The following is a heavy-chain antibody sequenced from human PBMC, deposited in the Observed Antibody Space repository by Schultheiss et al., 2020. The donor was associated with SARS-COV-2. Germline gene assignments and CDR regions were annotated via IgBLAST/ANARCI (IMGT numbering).Heavy chain of an antibody. V-gene: IGHV5-51*01. CDR1: GYSFTSYW. CDR2: IYPGDSDT. Sequence: GGSLRLSCKGSGYSFTSYWIGWVRQMPGKGLEWMGIIYPGDSDTRYSPSFQGQVTISADKSISTAYLQWSSLKASDTAMYYCARHRGELWFTRYYYYYMDVWGKGTTVTVSS. J-gene: IGHJ6*03. CDR3: ARHRGELWFTRYYYYYMDV. D-gene: IGHD5-18*01.